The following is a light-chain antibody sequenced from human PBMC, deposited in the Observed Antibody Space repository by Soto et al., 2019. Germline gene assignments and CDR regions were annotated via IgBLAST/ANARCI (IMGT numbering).Light chain of an antibody. J-gene: IGKJ2*01. CDR2: GAS. Sequence: ETVLTQSPGTLSLSPGERATLSCRASQNFGNTFLAWYQQKPGQAPRLLIHGASDRATGIPDRFSGSGSGTDFTLTISRLEPEDFAVYYCQQYGSSPYTFGQGTKLEIK. CDR3: QQYGSSPYT. V-gene: IGKV3-20*01. CDR1: QNFGNTF.